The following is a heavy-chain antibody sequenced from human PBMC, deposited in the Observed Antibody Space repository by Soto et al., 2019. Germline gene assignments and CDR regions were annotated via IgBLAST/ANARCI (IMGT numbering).Heavy chain of an antibody. CDR1: GITVSSNY. Sequence: EVQLVESGGGLVQPGGSLRLSCAASGITVSSNYMSWVRQAPGKGLEWVSVIYSGGTTYYTDSVKGRFTISRDNSKNTLYLQMNSLRAEDTAVYYCARGGGIVATIRRGFGFWGQGTLGTVSS. CDR2: IYSGGTT. D-gene: IGHD5-12*01. V-gene: IGHV3-66*01. CDR3: ARGGGIVATIRRGFGF. J-gene: IGHJ4*02.